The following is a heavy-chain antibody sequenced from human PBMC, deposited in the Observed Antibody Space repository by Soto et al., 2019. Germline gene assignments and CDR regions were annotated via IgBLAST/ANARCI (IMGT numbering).Heavy chain of an antibody. J-gene: IGHJ4*02. CDR3: AKTIRGGYSSSWYYFDY. CDR1: GFTFTNYA. D-gene: IGHD6-13*01. CDR2: ISGGGSIT. V-gene: IGHV3-23*01. Sequence: EVQLLESGGDLVQPGGSLRLSCAASGFTFTNYAMTWVRQAPGKGLEWVSTISGGGSITYYADSLKGRFTISRDNSKNTLYPLINSLRAEDTAVYYCAKTIRGGYSSSWYYFDYWGQGTLVTVSS.